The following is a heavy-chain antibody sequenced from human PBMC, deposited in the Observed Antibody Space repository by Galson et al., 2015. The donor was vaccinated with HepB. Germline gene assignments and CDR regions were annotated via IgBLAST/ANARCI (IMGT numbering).Heavy chain of an antibody. Sequence: TLPLPCPASGFTLSKSWLRWARLAPGKGLEGVGHIEEDGSETYFVDSVKGRFTMSRDNARSSLYLQMNSLRVEDTAVYYCARAKGKDYGDYAYDYWGQGVVVTVSS. CDR3: ARAKGKDYGDYAYDY. D-gene: IGHD4-17*01. CDR1: GFTLSKSW. J-gene: IGHJ4*02. CDR2: IEEDGSET. V-gene: IGHV3-7*01.